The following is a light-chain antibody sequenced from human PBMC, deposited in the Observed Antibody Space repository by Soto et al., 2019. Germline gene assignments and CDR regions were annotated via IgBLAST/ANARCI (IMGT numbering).Light chain of an antibody. CDR2: VAS. CDR3: EQFGGSPRLS. V-gene: IGKV3-20*01. CDR1: QNVRNNY. Sequence: PGERATLSCRASQNVRNNYLSWYQHKPGQAPRLLIYVASSRATGVPDRFSGSGSGTDFTLTITRLEPEDSAVYYCEQFGGSPRLSFGGGTKVE. J-gene: IGKJ4*01.